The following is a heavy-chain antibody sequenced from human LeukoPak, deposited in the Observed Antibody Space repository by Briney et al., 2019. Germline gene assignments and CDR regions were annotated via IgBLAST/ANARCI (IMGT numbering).Heavy chain of an antibody. J-gene: IGHJ5*02. V-gene: IGHV4-59*04. CDR2: IYYSGNT. Sequence: SETLSLTCTVSGGSISSYYWSWIRQPPGKGLEWIGNIYYSGNTSYSPSLKSRVTISVDTSKNQFSLRLTSVTAADTAVYFCARSPLLLSFGEFSQGWFDPWGHGTLVTVSS. CDR1: GGSISSYY. CDR3: ARSPLLLSFGEFSQGWFDP. D-gene: IGHD3-10*01.